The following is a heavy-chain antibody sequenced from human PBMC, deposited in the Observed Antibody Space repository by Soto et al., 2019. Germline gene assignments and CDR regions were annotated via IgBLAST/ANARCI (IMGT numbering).Heavy chain of an antibody. D-gene: IGHD2-2*01. CDR3: ARSYCSSTSCYPDYYYGMDV. CDR2: IYTSGST. J-gene: IGHJ6*02. Sequence: ETLSLTCTVSGGSISSYYWSWIRQPAGKGLEWIGRIYTSGSTNYNPSLKSRVTMSVDTSKNQFSLKLSSVTAADTAVYYCARSYCSSTSCYPDYYYGMDVWGQGTTVTVSS. CDR1: GGSISSYY. V-gene: IGHV4-4*07.